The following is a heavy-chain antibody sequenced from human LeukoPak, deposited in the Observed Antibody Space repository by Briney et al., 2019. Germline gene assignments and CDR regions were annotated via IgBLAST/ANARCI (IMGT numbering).Heavy chain of an antibody. V-gene: IGHV3-30-3*02. CDR3: AKDRGYCSRGNCYNQYGMDV. D-gene: IGHD2-15*01. J-gene: IGHJ6*02. CDR2: ISYHGRSV. Sequence: GGSLRLSCAASGFTLSNYAMNWVRPAPGKGLEWVAIISYHGRSVDYADSVKGRFTMSRDTSKNTLSLQMNSLRAEDTAVYYCAKDRGYCSRGNCYNQYGMDVWGQGTTVTVSS. CDR1: GFTLSNYA.